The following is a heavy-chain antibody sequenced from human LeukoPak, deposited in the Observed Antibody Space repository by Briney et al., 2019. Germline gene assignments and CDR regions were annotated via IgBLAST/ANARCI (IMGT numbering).Heavy chain of an antibody. CDR3: ARETYSNPVY. V-gene: IGHV3-33*01. CDR1: GFTFSSYA. CDR2: IGFDGSNK. D-gene: IGHD4-11*01. Sequence: PGRSLRLSCAASGFTFSSYAMHWVRQAPGKGLEGVAVIGFDGSNKYYADSVKGRFTVSRDNSKNTLYLQMNSLRAEDTAVYYCARETYSNPVYWGQGTLVTVSS. J-gene: IGHJ4*02.